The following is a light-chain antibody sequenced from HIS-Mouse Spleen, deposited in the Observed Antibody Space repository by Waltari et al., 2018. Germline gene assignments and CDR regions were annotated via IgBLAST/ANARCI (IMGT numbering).Light chain of an antibody. CDR3: YSTDSSGNHRV. CDR2: EDS. CDR1: ALPKKS. Sequence: SYELTQPPSVSVSPGQTARITCSGDALPKKSAYLYQQKSGQAPVLVIDEDSKRPSGIPERFSGSSSGTMATLTISGAQVEDEADYYCYSTDSSGNHRVFGGGTKLTVL. J-gene: IGLJ2*01. V-gene: IGLV3-10*01.